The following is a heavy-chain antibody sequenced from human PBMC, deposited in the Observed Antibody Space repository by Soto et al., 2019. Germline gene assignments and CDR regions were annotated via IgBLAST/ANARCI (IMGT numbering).Heavy chain of an antibody. Sequence: SETLSLTCAVYGGSFSGYYWSWIRQPPGKGLEWIGEINHSGSTNYNPSLKSRVTISVDTSKNQFSLKLSSVTAADTAVYYCARPEMGGYCSGGSCSWGQGTLVTVSS. CDR3: ARPEMGGYCSGGSCS. CDR2: INHSGST. D-gene: IGHD2-15*01. J-gene: IGHJ4*02. CDR1: GGSFSGYY. V-gene: IGHV4-34*01.